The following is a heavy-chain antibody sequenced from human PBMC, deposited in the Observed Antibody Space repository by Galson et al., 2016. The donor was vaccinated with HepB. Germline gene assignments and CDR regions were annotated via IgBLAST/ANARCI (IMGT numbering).Heavy chain of an antibody. CDR3: AHNNNTGFGAEYFQH. Sequence: PALVKPTQTLTLTCTFSGLSLSTSRVDVGWIRQPPGKALECLGLIYWDDDKRHNPPLKSRLTITKDTSKNQVVLTMTNMDPVDTATYYCAHNNNTGFGAEYFQHWGQGTLVTVSS. CDR2: IYWDDDK. J-gene: IGHJ1*01. D-gene: IGHD3-10*01. CDR1: GLSLSTSRVD. V-gene: IGHV2-5*02.